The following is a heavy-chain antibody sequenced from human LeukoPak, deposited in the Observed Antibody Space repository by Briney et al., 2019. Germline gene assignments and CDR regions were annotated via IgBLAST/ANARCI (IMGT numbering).Heavy chain of an antibody. J-gene: IGHJ3*02. CDR3: AKEGGGYCSGGNCYSGASDI. CDR2: IYHSGNT. Sequence: PSETLSLTCTVSGYSISSGYYWGWLRPPPGKGLEWIGSIYHSGNTYYNPSLESRVTISVDTSRNQFSVKLTSVTAADTAVYYCAKEGGGYCSGGNCYSGASDIWGQGTMVTVSS. V-gene: IGHV4-38-2*02. CDR1: GYSISSGYY. D-gene: IGHD2-15*01.